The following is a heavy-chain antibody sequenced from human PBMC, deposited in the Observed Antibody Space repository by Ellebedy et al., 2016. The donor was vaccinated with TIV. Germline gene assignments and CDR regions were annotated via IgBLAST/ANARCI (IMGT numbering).Heavy chain of an antibody. Sequence: SETLSLXXTVSGGSISSFYWSWIRQPVGKGLEWMGRFYSSGSIIYNPSLKSRLTMSVDTSKNQLSLKLTSVTATDTAVYYCARRSYSSPAPPDAFDIWGQGTMVAVSS. D-gene: IGHD1-26*01. CDR1: GGSISSFY. CDR2: FYSSGSI. CDR3: ARRSYSSPAPPDAFDI. J-gene: IGHJ3*02. V-gene: IGHV4-4*07.